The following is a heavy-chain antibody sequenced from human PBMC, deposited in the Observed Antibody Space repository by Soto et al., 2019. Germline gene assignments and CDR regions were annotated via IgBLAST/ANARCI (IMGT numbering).Heavy chain of an antibody. V-gene: IGHV1-2*02. D-gene: IGHD1-26*01. Sequence: XVKASCTASGYTFTVYYMHWVVQSNGQGLEWMGWINPKSGGTMYPQKFQGRVTMTWDTSISTAYMALTRLRSDDTAVYYCARDMAKGGGSAGFDYWGQGTLVTVSS. CDR2: INPKSGGT. CDR1: GYTFTVYY. CDR3: ARDMAKGGGSAGFDY. J-gene: IGHJ4*02.